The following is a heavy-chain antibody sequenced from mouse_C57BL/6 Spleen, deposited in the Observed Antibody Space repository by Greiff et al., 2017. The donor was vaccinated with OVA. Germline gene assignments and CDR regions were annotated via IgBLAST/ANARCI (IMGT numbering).Heavy chain of an antibody. D-gene: IGHD1-1*01. J-gene: IGHJ3*01. CDR3: ARNSYYGSSYSWFAY. CDR1: GYTFTDHT. Sequence: QVQLQQSDAELVKPGASVKISCKVSGYTFTDHTIHWMKQRPEQGLEWIGYIYPRDGSTKYNEKFKGKATLTADKSSSTAYMKLNSLTSEDSAVYFCARNSYYGSSYSWFAYWGQGTLVTVSA. CDR2: IYPRDGST. V-gene: IGHV1-78*01.